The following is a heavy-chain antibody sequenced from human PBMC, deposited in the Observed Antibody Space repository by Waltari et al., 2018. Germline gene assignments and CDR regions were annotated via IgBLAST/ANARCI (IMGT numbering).Heavy chain of an antibody. CDR1: GYTFTGYY. CDR3: ARDRYYDFWSGYWGAFDY. V-gene: IGHV1-2*02. CDR2: INPNSGGK. Sequence: QVQLVQSGAEVKKPGASVTVSCKASGYTFTGYYMHWVRQAPGQGLEWMGWINPNSGGKNYAQKFQGRVTMTRDTSISTAYMELSRLRSDDTAVYYCARDRYYDFWSGYWGAFDYWGQGTLVTVSA. D-gene: IGHD3-3*01. J-gene: IGHJ4*02.